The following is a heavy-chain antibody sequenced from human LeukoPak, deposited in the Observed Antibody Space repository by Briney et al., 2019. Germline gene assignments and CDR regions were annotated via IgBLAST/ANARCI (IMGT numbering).Heavy chain of an antibody. CDR3: AKDLVIRYSSGWSFDY. V-gene: IGHV3-23*01. D-gene: IGHD6-19*01. CDR2: ISGSGGST. J-gene: IGHJ4*02. CDR1: GFTFSSYA. Sequence: GGSLRLSCAASGFTFSSYAMSWVRQAPGKGLEWVSAISGSGGSTYYADSVKGRFTISRDNSKNTLYLQMDSLRAEDTAVYYCAKDLVIRYSSGWSFDYWGQGTLVTVSS.